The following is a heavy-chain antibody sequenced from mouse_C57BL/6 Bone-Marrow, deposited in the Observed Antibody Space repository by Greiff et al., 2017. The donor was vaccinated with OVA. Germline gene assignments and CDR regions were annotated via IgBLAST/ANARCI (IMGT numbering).Heavy chain of an antibody. CDR2: IDPANGNT. CDR3: AVYYYGWAWFAY. D-gene: IGHD1-1*01. Sequence: EVKLVESVAELVRPGASVKLSCTASGFNIKNTYMHWVKQRPEQGLEWIGRIDPANGNTKYAPKFQGKATITADTSSNTAYLQLSSLTSEDTAIYYCAVYYYGWAWFAYWGQGTLVTVSA. V-gene: IGHV14-3*01. CDR1: GFNIKNTY. J-gene: IGHJ3*01.